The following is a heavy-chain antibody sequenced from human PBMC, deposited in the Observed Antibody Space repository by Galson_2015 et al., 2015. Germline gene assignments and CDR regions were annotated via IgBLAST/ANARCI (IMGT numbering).Heavy chain of an antibody. CDR2: INPSGGSP. J-gene: IGHJ4*02. CDR1: GYTFTTYY. V-gene: IGHV1-46*01. D-gene: IGHD3-16*01. CDR3: ARDFGGGQYSFDY. Sequence: SVKVSCKASGYTFTTYYMHWVRQAPGQGLEWMGIINPSGGSPSYAQKFQGKFTMTRDTSTSTVYMELSSLRSEDTALYYCARDFGGGQYSFDYWGQGTLVTVSS.